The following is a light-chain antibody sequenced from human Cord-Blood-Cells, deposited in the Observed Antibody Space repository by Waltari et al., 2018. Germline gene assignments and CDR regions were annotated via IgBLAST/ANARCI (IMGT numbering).Light chain of an antibody. CDR3: QQYGSSPPYT. V-gene: IGKV3-20*01. Sequence: EIVLTQSPGTLSLSPGERATLSCRASQGFSSSYLAWYQQKPGQAPRRLIYGASSRATGIPDRFSGSGSGTDFTLTISRLEPEDFAVYYCQQYGSSPPYTFGQGTKLEIK. J-gene: IGKJ2*01. CDR1: QGFSSSY. CDR2: GAS.